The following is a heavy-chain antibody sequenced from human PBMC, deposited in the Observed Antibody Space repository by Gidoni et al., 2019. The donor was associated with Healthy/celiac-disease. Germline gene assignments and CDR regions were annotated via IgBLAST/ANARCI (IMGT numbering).Heavy chain of an antibody. CDR1: GFTFSSYS. V-gene: IGHV3-21*01. CDR3: ARDPLGYCSGGSCYETIDY. D-gene: IGHD2-15*01. Sequence: EVQLVESGGGMVKPGGSLRLSCAASGFTFSSYSMNWVRQAPGKGLEWVSSISSSSSYIYYADSVKGRFTISRDNAKNSLYLQMNSLRAEDTAVYYCARDPLGYCSGGSCYETIDYWGQGTLVTVSA. CDR2: ISSSSSYI. J-gene: IGHJ4*02.